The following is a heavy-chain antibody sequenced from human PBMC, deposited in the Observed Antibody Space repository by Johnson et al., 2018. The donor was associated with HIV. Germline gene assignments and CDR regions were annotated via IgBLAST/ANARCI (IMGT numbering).Heavy chain of an antibody. CDR2: IKSKTDGGTT. J-gene: IGHJ3*02. Sequence: VQLVESGGGLVQPGGSLRLSCAASGFTFSSYWMSWVRQAPGKGLEWVGRIKSKTDGGTTDYAAPVKGRFTISRDDSKNSLYLQLNSLKTEDTAVYYCTTEDSSGYNSLGAFDIWGPGTMVTVSS. CDR3: TTEDSSGYNSLGAFDI. CDR1: GFTFSSYW. D-gene: IGHD3-22*01. V-gene: IGHV3-15*01.